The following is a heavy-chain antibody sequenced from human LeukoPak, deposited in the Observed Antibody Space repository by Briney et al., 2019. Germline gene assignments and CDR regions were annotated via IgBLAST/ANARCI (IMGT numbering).Heavy chain of an antibody. Sequence: GGSLRLSCAASGFTFSSYGMHWVRQAPGKGLEWVAVISYDGSNKYYADSVKGRFTISRDNSKNTLYLQMNSLRAEDTAAYYCASLNTYYYDSSGSSGYLDRYFDYWGQGTLVTVSS. V-gene: IGHV3-30*03. CDR1: GFTFSSYG. CDR3: ASLNTYYYDSSGSSGYLDRYFDY. CDR2: ISYDGSNK. J-gene: IGHJ4*02. D-gene: IGHD3-22*01.